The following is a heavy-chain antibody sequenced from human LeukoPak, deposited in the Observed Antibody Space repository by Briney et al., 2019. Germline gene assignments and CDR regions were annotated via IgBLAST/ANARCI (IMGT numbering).Heavy chain of an antibody. V-gene: IGHV3-23*01. CDR1: GFTFSSYA. D-gene: IGHD3-22*01. CDR3: AKDHTPYYYDSSGYLDY. J-gene: IGHJ4*02. CDR2: ISGSGGST. Sequence: GGSLTLSCAASGFTFSSYAMSWVRQAPGKGLERVSAISGSGGSTYYADSVKGRFTISRDNSKNTLYLQMNSLRAEDTAVYYCAKDHTPYYYDSSGYLDYWGQGTLVTVSS.